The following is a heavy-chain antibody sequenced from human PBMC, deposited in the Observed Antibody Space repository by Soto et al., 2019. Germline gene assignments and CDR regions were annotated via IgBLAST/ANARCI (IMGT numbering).Heavy chain of an antibody. CDR3: ATAARPHYYCGMDV. J-gene: IGHJ6*02. Sequence: EVQLLESGGGLVQPGGSLRLSCAASGFTFSSYAMSWVRQAPGKGLEWVSAISGSGGSTYYADSVKGRFTISRDNSKNTLYLQRNSLRAEDTAVYYCATAARPHYYCGMDVWGQGTTVTVSS. CDR1: GFTFSSYA. D-gene: IGHD6-6*01. CDR2: ISGSGGST. V-gene: IGHV3-23*01.